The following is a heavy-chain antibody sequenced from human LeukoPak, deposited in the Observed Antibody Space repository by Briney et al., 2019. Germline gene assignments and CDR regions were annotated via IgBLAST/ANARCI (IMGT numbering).Heavy chain of an antibody. D-gene: IGHD4-11*01. Sequence: GGSLRLSCAASGFTFSSYAMHWVRQAPGKGLEWVAVISYDGSNKYYADSVKGRFTISRDNSKNTLYLQMNSLRVEDTAVYYCARDRRTLHGAADYWGQGTLVTVSS. CDR1: GFTFSSYA. CDR3: ARDRRTLHGAADY. J-gene: IGHJ4*02. CDR2: ISYDGSNK. V-gene: IGHV3-30*04.